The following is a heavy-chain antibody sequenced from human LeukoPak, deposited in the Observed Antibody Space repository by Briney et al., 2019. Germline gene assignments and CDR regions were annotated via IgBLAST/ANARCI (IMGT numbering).Heavy chain of an antibody. D-gene: IGHD1-26*01. CDR1: GFTFSSYA. CDR3: ARDRVGATDYFDY. J-gene: IGHJ4*02. CDR2: ISYDESNK. V-gene: IGHV3-30-3*01. Sequence: GRSLRLSCAASGFTFSSYAMHWVRQAPGKGLEWVAVISYDESNKYYADSVKGRFTISRDNSKNTLYLQMNSLRAEDTAVYYCARDRVGATDYFDYWGQGTLVTVSS.